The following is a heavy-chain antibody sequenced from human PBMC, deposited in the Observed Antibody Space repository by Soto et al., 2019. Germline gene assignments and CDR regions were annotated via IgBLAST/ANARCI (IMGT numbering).Heavy chain of an antibody. CDR1: GFTFSSYG. J-gene: IGHJ4*02. V-gene: IGHV3-30*18. D-gene: IGHD3-22*01. CDR2: ISYDGSNK. Sequence: PGGSLRLSCAASGFTFSSYGMHWVRQAPGKGLEWVAVISYDGSNKYYADSVKGRFTISRDNSKNTLYLQMNSLRAEDTAVYYCAKDLSAYYYDSSGSYSTQVDYWGQGTLVTVSS. CDR3: AKDLSAYYYDSSGSYSTQVDY.